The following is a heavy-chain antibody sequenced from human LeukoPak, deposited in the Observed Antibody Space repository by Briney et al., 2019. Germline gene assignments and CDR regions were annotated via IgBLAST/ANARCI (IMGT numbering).Heavy chain of an antibody. CDR1: GGSISSGSYY. D-gene: IGHD4-23*01. CDR3: ARAGGKVDY. J-gene: IGHJ4*02. CDR2: IYTSGST. V-gene: IGHV4-61*02. Sequence: PSETLSLTCTVSGGSISSGSYYWSWIRQPAGKGLEWIGRIYTSGSTNYNPSLKSRVTISVDRSKNQFSLKLSSVTAADTAVYYCARAGGKVDYWGQGTLVTVSS.